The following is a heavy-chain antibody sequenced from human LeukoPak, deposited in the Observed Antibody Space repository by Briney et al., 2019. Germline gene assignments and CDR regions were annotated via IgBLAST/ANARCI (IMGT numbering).Heavy chain of an antibody. CDR3: ARDVVVVPAAIHYGMDV. D-gene: IGHD2-2*01. CDR2: INHSGRT. Sequence: SETLSLTCAVYGGSFSDYFWGWIRQPPGKRLEWIGEINHSGRTYYNPSLKSRVTISVDTSKNQFSLNLSSVTAAGTAVYYCARDVVVVPAAIHYGMDVWGQGTTVTVSS. V-gene: IGHV4-34*01. J-gene: IGHJ6*02. CDR1: GGSFSDYF.